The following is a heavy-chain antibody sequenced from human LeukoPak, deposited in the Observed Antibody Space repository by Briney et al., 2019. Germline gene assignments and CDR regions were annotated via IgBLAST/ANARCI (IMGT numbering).Heavy chain of an antibody. CDR1: GGSISSYY. CDR3: ARSRVVTAIHYYYYYGMDV. Sequence: PSETLSLTCTVSGGSISSYYWSWIRQPPGKGLEWIGYIYYSGSTNYNPSLKSRVTISVDTSKNQFSLKLSSVTAADTAVYYCARSRVVTAIHYYYYYGMDVWGQGTTVTVSS. D-gene: IGHD2-21*02. CDR2: IYYSGST. V-gene: IGHV4-59*08. J-gene: IGHJ6*02.